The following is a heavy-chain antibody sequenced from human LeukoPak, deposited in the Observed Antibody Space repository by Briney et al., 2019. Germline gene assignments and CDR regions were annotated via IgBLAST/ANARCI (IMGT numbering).Heavy chain of an antibody. V-gene: IGHV3-9*01. J-gene: IGHJ6*02. CDR2: INWNGGGT. Sequence: GGSLRLSCAATGFTFKDYGMHWVRQPPGKGLEWVSSINWNGGGTDYADSVKGRFTISRDNAKNSLYLQLSSLRPEDTALYYCAKHMRATNTYSFFGLDVWGQGTTVTVPS. CDR1: GFTFKDYG. CDR3: AKHMRATNTYSFFGLDV. D-gene: IGHD1-26*01.